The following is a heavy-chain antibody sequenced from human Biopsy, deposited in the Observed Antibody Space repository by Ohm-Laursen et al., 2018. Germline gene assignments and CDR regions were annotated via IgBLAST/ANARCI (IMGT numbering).Heavy chain of an antibody. Sequence: SLRLSCSASGFTFDDYALHWVRQAPGKGLEWVSGISWHSGNIGYADSVKGRFTISRDNAKNSVCLQTNSLRAEDTAFYYCAKDLASGSGYYWYFDFWGRGTLVTVSS. V-gene: IGHV3-9*01. CDR1: GFTFDDYA. J-gene: IGHJ2*01. CDR3: AKDLASGSGYYWYFDF. CDR2: ISWHSGNI. D-gene: IGHD3-22*01.